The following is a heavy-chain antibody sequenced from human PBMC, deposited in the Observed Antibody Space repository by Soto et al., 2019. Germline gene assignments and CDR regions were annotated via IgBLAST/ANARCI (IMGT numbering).Heavy chain of an antibody. Sequence: SQTLSLTCTVSGDSIYSSTYYWGWVRQPPGKGLEWIGSIYYSGRTYYNPSLKSRVTISVDTSKQQFYLKLTSVTAADTAVYFCARLWSGERPPDYWGQGSLVTVSS. CDR2: IYYSGRT. D-gene: IGHD3-10*01. J-gene: IGHJ4*02. V-gene: IGHV4-39*01. CDR3: ARLWSGERPPDY. CDR1: GDSIYSSTYY.